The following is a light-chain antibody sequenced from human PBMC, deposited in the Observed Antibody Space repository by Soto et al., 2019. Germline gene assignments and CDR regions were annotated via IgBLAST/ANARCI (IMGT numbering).Light chain of an antibody. J-gene: IGKJ5*01. CDR3: QQDGRSPPVT. V-gene: IGKV3-20*01. CDR1: QSVSSSY. Sequence: EIVLTQSPGTLSLSPGERATLSCRASQSVSSSYLAWYQQKPGQAPRLLIYGASSRATGIPDRFSGSGSGTDFTLTISRLEPEDFAVYYCQQDGRSPPVTFGQGTRLEIK. CDR2: GAS.